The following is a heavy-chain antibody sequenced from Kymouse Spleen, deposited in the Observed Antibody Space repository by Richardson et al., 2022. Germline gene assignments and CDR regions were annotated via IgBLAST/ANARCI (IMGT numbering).Heavy chain of an antibody. CDR1: GFTVSSNY. Sequence: EVQLVESGGGLIQPGGSLRLSCAASGFTVSSNYMSWVRQAPGKGLEWVSVIYSCGSTYYADSVKGRFTISRDNSKNTLYLQMNSLRAEDTAVYYCARDPYCSSTSCSPWGQGTLVTVSS. V-gene: IGHV3-66*03. CDR2: IYSCGST. J-gene: IGHJ5*02. D-gene: IGHD2-2*02. CDR3: ARDPYCSSTSCSP.